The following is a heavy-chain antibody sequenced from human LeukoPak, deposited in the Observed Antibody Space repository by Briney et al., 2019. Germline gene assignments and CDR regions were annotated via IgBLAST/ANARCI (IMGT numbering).Heavy chain of an antibody. CDR3: ARRDYYNSRIDS. V-gene: IGHV4-38-2*01. D-gene: IGHD3-22*01. CDR2: IYHSGIT. J-gene: IGHJ4*02. CDR1: YYSIASDYY. Sequence: PSETLSLTCAVSYYSIASDYYWGWIRQPPGQGPEWVGSIYHSGITYYNPSLKSRVTISLDTSNNQFSLKLRSVTAADTAVYYCARRDYYNSRIDSWGQGILVTVSS.